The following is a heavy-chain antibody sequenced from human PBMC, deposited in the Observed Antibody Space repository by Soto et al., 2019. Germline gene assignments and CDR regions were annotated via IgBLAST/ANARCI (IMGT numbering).Heavy chain of an antibody. J-gene: IGHJ3*01. CDR2: FYYGGSS. V-gene: IGHV4-61*01. D-gene: IGHD6-19*01. CDR1: GGSISSGTSY. CDR3: AGGFSSVVFDV. Sequence: PSETLSLTCTVSGGSISSGTSYWSWIRQRPGKGLEWIGYFYYGGSSNYNPSLKSRVTISIDTSKNQFSLNLFSVTAADTAVYCCAGGFSSVVFDVWGQGTMVTVSS.